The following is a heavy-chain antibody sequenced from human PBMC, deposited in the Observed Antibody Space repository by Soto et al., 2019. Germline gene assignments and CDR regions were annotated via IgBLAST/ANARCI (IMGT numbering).Heavy chain of an antibody. CDR1: GGSISSGGYS. V-gene: IGHV4-30-2*01. CDR2: IYHSGST. D-gene: IGHD6-13*01. CDR3: ARESTGSSWSREYFDY. J-gene: IGHJ4*02. Sequence: PSETLSLTCAVSGGSISSGGYSWSWIRQPPGKGLEWIGYIYHSGSTYYNPSLKSRVTISVDRSKNQFSLKLSSVTAADTAVYYCARESTGSSWSREYFDYWGQGTLVTVSS.